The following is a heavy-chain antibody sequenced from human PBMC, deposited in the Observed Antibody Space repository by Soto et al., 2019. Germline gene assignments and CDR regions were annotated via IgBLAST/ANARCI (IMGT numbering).Heavy chain of an antibody. CDR3: ARYDSSGYYYLFDY. CDR2: IYYSGTT. D-gene: IGHD3-22*01. Sequence: PSETLSLTCTVSGGSISSGGYYWSWIRQHPGKGLEWIGYIYYSGTTYYNPSLKSRVTISLDTSKNQFSLKLSSATAADTAVYYCARYDSSGYYYLFDYWGQGTLVTVSS. J-gene: IGHJ4*02. V-gene: IGHV4-31*03. CDR1: GGSISSGGYY.